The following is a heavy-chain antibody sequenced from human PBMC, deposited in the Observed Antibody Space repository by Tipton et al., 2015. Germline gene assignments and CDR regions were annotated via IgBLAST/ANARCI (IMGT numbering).Heavy chain of an antibody. CDR2: LSHVGST. CDR3: ACQDYDSLTRDYQTVDY. D-gene: IGHD3-9*01. V-gene: IGHV4-38-2*02. Sequence: TLSLTCTVSGYSITTNRYWGWIWQPPGKGLEWIGSLSHVGSTYYNLSLQSRVTISVDTSKNQFSLKLSSVTAADTAVYYCACQDYDSLTRDYQTVDYWGQGTLVTVSS. CDR1: GYSITTNRY. J-gene: IGHJ4*02.